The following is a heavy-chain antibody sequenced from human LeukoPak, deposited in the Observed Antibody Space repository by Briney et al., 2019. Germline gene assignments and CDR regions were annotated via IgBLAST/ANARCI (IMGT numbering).Heavy chain of an antibody. CDR3: ARATQGYCSGGSCYEYYFDY. CDR2: IIPIFGTA. Sequence: ASVKVSCKASGGTFSSYAISWVRQAPGQGLEWMGGIIPIFGTANYAQKSQGRVTITADKSTSTAYMELSSLRSEDTAVYYCARATQGYCSGGSCYEYYFDYWGQGTLVTVSS. J-gene: IGHJ4*02. V-gene: IGHV1-69*06. CDR1: GGTFSSYA. D-gene: IGHD2-15*01.